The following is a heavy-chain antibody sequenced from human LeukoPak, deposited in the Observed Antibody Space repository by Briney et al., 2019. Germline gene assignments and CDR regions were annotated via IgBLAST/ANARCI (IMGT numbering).Heavy chain of an antibody. J-gene: IGHJ4*02. D-gene: IGHD5-12*01. V-gene: IGHV3-53*01. CDR2: IYSGGST. CDR3: AKGGSGYSRVPFDY. CDR1: GFTVSSNY. Sequence: GGSLRLSCAASGFTVSSNYMSWVRQAPGKGLEWVSVIYSGGSTYYADSVKGRFTISRDNSKNTLYLQMNSLRAEDTAVYYCAKGGSGYSRVPFDYWGQGTLVTVSS.